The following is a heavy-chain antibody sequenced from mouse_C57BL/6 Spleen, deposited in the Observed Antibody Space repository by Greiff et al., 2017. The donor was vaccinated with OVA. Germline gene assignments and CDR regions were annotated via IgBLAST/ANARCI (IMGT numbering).Heavy chain of an antibody. J-gene: IGHJ3*01. CDR1: GYTFTSYW. Sequence: VQQQQPGAELVRPGSSVKLSCKASGYTFTSYWMDWVKQRPGQGLEWIGNIYPSDSETHYNQKFKDKATLTVDKSSSTAYMQLSSLTSEDSAVYYCARGAYYYGSSYWFAYWGQGTLVTVSA. V-gene: IGHV1-61*01. CDR3: ARGAYYYGSSYWFAY. CDR2: IYPSDSET. D-gene: IGHD1-1*01.